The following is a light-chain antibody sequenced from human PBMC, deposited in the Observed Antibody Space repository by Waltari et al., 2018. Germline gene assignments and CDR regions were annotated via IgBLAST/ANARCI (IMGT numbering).Light chain of an antibody. CDR3: QQYNSYPST. CDR1: QSISSW. CDR2: KAS. J-gene: IGKJ2*02. Sequence: DIQMTQSPSNLSASVGDRVTITCRASQSISSWLAWYQQKPGKAPKLLIYKASSLESGVPSRFSGSGSGTEFTLTISSLQPDDFATYYCQQYNSYPSTFGQGTKLEIK. V-gene: IGKV1-5*03.